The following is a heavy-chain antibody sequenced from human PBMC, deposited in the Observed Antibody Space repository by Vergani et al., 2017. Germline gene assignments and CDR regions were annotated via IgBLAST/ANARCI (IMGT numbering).Heavy chain of an antibody. CDR3: ASKTEGTYDSSGYPFEFDY. CDR2: INHSGST. Sequence: QVQLQQWGAGLLKPSETLSLTCAVYGGYFSGYYWSWIRQPPGKGLEWTGEINHSGSTNYNPSLKSRVTMSVDTSKNQFSLKLSSVTAADTAVYYYASKTEGTYDSSGYPFEFDYWGQGTLVTVSS. V-gene: IGHV4-34*01. J-gene: IGHJ4*02. D-gene: IGHD3-22*01. CDR1: GGYFSGYY.